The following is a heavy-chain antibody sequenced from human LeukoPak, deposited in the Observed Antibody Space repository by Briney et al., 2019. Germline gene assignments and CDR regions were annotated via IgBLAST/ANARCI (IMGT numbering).Heavy chain of an antibody. D-gene: IGHD6-19*01. J-gene: IGHJ4*02. CDR3: ARGEAVAGTDH. CDR1: GFTSSSYW. Sequence: GGSLRLSCAASGFTSSSYWMHWVRQAPGKGLVWVSRINSDGSSTSYADSVKGRFTISRDNAKNTLYLQMNSLRVEDTAVYYCARGEAVAGTDHWGQGVLVIVSS. V-gene: IGHV3-74*01. CDR2: INSDGSST.